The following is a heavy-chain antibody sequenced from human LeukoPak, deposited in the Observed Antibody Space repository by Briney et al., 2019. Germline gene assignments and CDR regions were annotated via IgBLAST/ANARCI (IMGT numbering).Heavy chain of an antibody. CDR1: GGSIRSSYYY. Sequence: SETLSLTCTVSGGSIRSSYYYWGWIRQPPGKGLEWIGSIYDSGSTYYNPSLKSRVTISVDTSKNQFSLKLSSVTAADTAVYYCAKWELPLLYFQHWGQGTLVTVSS. CDR3: AKWELPLLYFQH. V-gene: IGHV4-39*01. CDR2: IYDSGST. J-gene: IGHJ1*01. D-gene: IGHD1-26*01.